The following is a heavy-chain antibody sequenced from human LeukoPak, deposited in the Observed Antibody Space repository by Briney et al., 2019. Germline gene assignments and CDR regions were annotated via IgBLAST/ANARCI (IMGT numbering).Heavy chain of an antibody. V-gene: IGHV3-21*01. J-gene: IGHJ4*02. CDR2: ISSGSSYK. CDR3: ARGVRGLNTWANDY. Sequence: GGSLRLSCAVSGFTFSTYSINWVRQAPGKGLEWVSSISSGSSYKYYADSVKGRFTISRDNAKNSLYLQMNSLRAEDTAVYYCARGVRGLNTWANDYWGQGTLVTVSS. D-gene: IGHD3-10*01. CDR1: GFTFSTYS.